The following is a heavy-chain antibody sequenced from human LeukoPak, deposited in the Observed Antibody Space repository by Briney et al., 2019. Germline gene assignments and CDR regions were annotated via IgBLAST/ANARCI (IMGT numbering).Heavy chain of an antibody. CDR3: AKAPLRYFDWPLGYFDY. CDR1: GFTFSSYG. V-gene: IGHV3-23*01. J-gene: IGHJ4*02. D-gene: IGHD3-9*01. Sequence: GGTLRLSCAASGFTFSSYGMSWVRQAPGKGLEWVSAISGSGGSTYYADSVKGRFTISRDNSKNTLYLQMNSLRAEDTAVYYCAKAPLRYFDWPLGYFDYWGQGTLVTVSS. CDR2: ISGSGGST.